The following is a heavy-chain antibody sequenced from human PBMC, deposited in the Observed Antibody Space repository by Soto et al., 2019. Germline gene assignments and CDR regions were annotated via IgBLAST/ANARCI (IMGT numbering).Heavy chain of an antibody. V-gene: IGHV3-23*01. D-gene: IGHD5-12*01. J-gene: IGHJ4*02. Sequence: EVQLLESGGGLVQPGGSLRLSCAASGFTFSSYAMSWVRKAPGKGLEWVSAISGSGGSTYYADSVKGRFTISRDNSKNTLYLQMNSLRAVDTAVYYCAKAIREYSGYETADYWGQGTLVTVSS. CDR3: AKAIREYSGYETADY. CDR2: ISGSGGST. CDR1: GFTFSSYA.